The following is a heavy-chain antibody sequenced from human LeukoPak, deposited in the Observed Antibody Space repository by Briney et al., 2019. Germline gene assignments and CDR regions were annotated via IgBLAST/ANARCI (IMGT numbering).Heavy chain of an antibody. J-gene: IGHJ1*01. V-gene: IGHV4-31*03. D-gene: IGHD1-26*01. Sequence: SQTLSLTCTVSGGSISGTTHYWSWIRQLPGKGLEWIGFKYYSESAYYNPSLKSRVTISVDTSKKQSSLNLSSVTAAGTAVYYCASSGSYYFQHWGQGTLVTVSS. CDR2: KYYSESA. CDR1: GGSISGTTHY. CDR3: ASSGSYYFQH.